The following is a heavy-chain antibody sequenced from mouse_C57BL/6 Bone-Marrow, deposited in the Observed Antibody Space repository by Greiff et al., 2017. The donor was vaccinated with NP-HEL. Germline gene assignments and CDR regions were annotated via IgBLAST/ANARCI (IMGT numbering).Heavy chain of an antibody. CDR1: GYTFTDYN. J-gene: IGHJ4*01. V-gene: IGHV1-18*01. CDR3: ARTPLYYDYPYYAMDY. Sequence: VQLQQSGPELVKPGASVKIPCKASGYTFTDYNMDWVKQSHGKSLEWIGDINPNNGGTIYNQKFKGKATLTVDKSSSTAYMELRSLTSEDTAVYYCARTPLYYDYPYYAMDYWGQGTSVTVSS. CDR2: INPNNGGT. D-gene: IGHD2-4*01.